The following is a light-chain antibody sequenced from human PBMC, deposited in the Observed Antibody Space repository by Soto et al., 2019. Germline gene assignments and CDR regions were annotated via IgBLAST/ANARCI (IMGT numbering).Light chain of an antibody. J-gene: IGKJ1*01. Sequence: EIKMTQSPSSLSASVGDRVTITCRASQGIRNDLGWYQQKPGTAPKVLIYHASNLQSGVPSRFSGSGSGTEFTLTISSLQPDDFATYYCQQYNSYSFGQGTKVDIK. V-gene: IGKV1-17*01. CDR1: QGIRND. CDR3: QQYNSYS. CDR2: HAS.